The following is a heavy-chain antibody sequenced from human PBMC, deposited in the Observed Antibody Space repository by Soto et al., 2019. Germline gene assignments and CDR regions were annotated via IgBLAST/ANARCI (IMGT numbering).Heavy chain of an antibody. J-gene: IGHJ4*02. CDR1: GGSISSYY. Sequence: SETLSLTCTVSGGSISSYYWSWIRQPPGKGLEWIGYIYYSGSTNYNPSLKSRVTISVDTSKKQFSLKLSSVTAADTAVYYCARGGDYGPKYYFDYWGQGTLVTVSS. V-gene: IGHV4-59*01. CDR3: ARGGDYGPKYYFDY. CDR2: IYYSGST. D-gene: IGHD4-17*01.